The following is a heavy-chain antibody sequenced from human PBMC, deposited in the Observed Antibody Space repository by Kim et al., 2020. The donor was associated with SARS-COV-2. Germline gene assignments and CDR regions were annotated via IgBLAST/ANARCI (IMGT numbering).Heavy chain of an antibody. CDR2: IFWDDDK. D-gene: IGHD2-15*01. J-gene: IGHJ4*02. V-gene: IGHV2-5*02. Sequence: SGPTLVNPTQTLTLTCTFSGFSLTTSGVGVGWIRQPPGKALEWLALIFWDDDKHYSPSLKSRLTITKDTSKNQVVLTMTNMDPVDTATYYCAHRPYCSGGSCYSSFDSWGQGALVTVSS. CDR3: AHRPYCSGGSCYSSFDS. CDR1: GFSLTTSGVG.